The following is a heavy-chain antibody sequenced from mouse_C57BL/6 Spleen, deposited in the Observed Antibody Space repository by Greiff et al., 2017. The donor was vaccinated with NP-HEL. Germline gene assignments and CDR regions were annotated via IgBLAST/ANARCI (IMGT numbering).Heavy chain of an antibody. CDR3: ARRLITTGAMDY. V-gene: IGHV1-42*01. D-gene: IGHD1-1*01. CDR1: GYSFTGYY. J-gene: IGHJ4*01. CDR2: INPSTGGT. Sequence: VQLQQSGPELVKPGASVKISCKASGYSFTGYYMNWVKQSPEKSLEWIGEINPSTGGTTYNQKFKAKATLTVDKSSSTAYMQLKSLTSEDSAVYYCARRLITTGAMDYWGQGTSVTVSS.